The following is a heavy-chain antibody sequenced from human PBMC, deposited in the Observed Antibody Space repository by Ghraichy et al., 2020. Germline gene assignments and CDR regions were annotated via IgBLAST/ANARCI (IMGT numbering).Heavy chain of an antibody. J-gene: IGHJ5*02. CDR1: GGSFSGYY. Sequence: SETLSLTCAVYGGSFSGYYWSWIRQPPGKGLEWIGEINHSGGTNYNPSLKSRVTISVDTSKNQFSLKLSSVTAADTAVYYCARAQDRITIFGVVIPNWFDPWGQGTLVTVSS. D-gene: IGHD3-3*01. V-gene: IGHV4-34*01. CDR2: INHSGGT. CDR3: ARAQDRITIFGVVIPNWFDP.